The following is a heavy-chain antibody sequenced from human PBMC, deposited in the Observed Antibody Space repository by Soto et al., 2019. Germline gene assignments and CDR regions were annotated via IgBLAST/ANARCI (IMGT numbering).Heavy chain of an antibody. CDR3: ARDRTCYCSSTSCKDRRSIFDY. V-gene: IGHV1-69*08. CDR2: IIPILGIA. CDR1: GGTFSSYT. J-gene: IGHJ4*02. D-gene: IGHD2-2*01. Sequence: QVQLVQSGAEVKKPGSSVKVSCKASGGTFSSYTISWVRQAPGQGLEWMGRIIPILGIANYAQKFQGRVTITADKSTSTAYMELSSLRSEDTAVYYCARDRTCYCSSTSCKDRRSIFDYWSQGTMVTVSS.